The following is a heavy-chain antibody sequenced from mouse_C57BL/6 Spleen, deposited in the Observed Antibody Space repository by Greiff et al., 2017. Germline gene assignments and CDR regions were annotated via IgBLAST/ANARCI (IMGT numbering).Heavy chain of an antibody. CDR2: INPNYGTT. D-gene: IGHD2-12*01. V-gene: IGHV1-39*01. CDR1: GYSFTDYN. J-gene: IGHJ4*01. Sequence: VQLQQSGPELVKPGASVKISCKASGYSFTDYNMNWVKQSNGKSLEWIGVINPNYGTTSYNQKFKGKATLTVDQSSSTAYMQLNSLTSEDSAVYYCARSGEILRRGYYYAKDYWGQGTSVTVSS. CDR3: ARSGEILRRGYYYAKDY.